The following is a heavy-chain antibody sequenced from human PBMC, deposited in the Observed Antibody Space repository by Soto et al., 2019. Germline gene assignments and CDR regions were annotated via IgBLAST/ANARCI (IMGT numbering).Heavy chain of an antibody. CDR3: ARDRGRHYYDAPWDAFDI. J-gene: IGHJ3*02. Sequence: ASVAVSCKXSGYTFTGYYMHWVRQAPGQGLEWMGWINPNSGGTNYAQKCQGWVTMTRDTSISTAYMELSRLRSDDTAVYYCARDRGRHYYDAPWDAFDIWGQGTMVTVSS. CDR1: GYTFTGYY. CDR2: INPNSGGT. D-gene: IGHD3-22*01. V-gene: IGHV1-2*04.